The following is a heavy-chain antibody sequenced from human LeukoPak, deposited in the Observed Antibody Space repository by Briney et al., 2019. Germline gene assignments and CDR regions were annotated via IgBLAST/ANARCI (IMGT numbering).Heavy chain of an antibody. V-gene: IGHV3-30*02. J-gene: IGHJ4*02. CDR3: TKVNTRKHIVAAADY. CDR1: GFTFSSYG. D-gene: IGHD5-12*01. CDR2: IRYDGSNK. Sequence: PGGSLRLSCAASGFTFSSYGMHWVRQTPGKGLEWVAFIRYDGSNKYYADSVKGRFTISRDKSENTLYLQMNSLRAEDTAVYYCTKVNTRKHIVAAADYWGQGTLVTVSS.